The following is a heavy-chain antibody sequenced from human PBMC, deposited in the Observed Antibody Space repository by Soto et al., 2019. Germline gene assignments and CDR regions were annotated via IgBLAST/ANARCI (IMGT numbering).Heavy chain of an antibody. V-gene: IGHV4-39*02. Sequence: QLQLQESGPGLVKPSETLSLTCSVSGGSISTDSYNWDWIRQSPGKGLEWIGTIYYDGTPSYNPSLTRQVTISVDPSRKHFSLKVKSVTAADMAMYYCARFFGNAFDVWGQGTMVKVSS. D-gene: IGHD3-3*01. CDR3: ARFFGNAFDV. CDR1: GGSISTDSYN. J-gene: IGHJ3*01. CDR2: IYYDGTP.